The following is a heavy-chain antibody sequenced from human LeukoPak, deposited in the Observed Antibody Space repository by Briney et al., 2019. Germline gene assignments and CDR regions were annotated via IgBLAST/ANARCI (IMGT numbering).Heavy chain of an antibody. Sequence: PGGSLRLSCAVSGLTLSNYAMTWVRQAPGKGLEWVAGISGSGGGTNYADSVKGRFTISRDNSKNPLYLQMNNLRVDDTAVYFCAKRGVVIRVILVGFHKEAYYFDSWGQGALVTVSS. V-gene: IGHV3-23*01. CDR2: ISGSGGGT. D-gene: IGHD3-22*01. CDR1: GLTLSNYA. CDR3: AKRGVVIRVILVGFHKEAYYFDS. J-gene: IGHJ4*02.